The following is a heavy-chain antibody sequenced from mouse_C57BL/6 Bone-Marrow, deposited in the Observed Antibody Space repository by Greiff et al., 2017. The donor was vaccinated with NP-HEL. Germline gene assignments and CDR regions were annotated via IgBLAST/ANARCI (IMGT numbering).Heavy chain of an antibody. V-gene: IGHV1-50*01. CDR3: ARSRYYYGSSYDAMDY. CDR2: IDPSDSYT. J-gene: IGHJ4*01. Sequence: QVQLQQPGAELVKPGASVKLSCKASGYTFTSYWMQWVKQRPGQGLEWIGEIDPSDSYTNYNQKFKGKATLTVDTSSSTAYMQLSSLTSEDSAVYYCARSRYYYGSSYDAMDYWGQGTSVTVSS. D-gene: IGHD1-1*01. CDR1: GYTFTSYW.